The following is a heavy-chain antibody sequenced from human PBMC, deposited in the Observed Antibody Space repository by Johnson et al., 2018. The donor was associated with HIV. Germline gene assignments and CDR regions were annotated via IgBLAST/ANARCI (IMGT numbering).Heavy chain of an antibody. D-gene: IGHD6-19*01. Sequence: QVQLVESGGGVVQPGGSLRLSCAASGFTFSSYGMHWVRQAPGKGLEWVAHITYDGSNKYYADSVKGRFTITIDNSKNTLYLQKNSLRAEDTAVYYGARDAVARAFDIWGQGTMVTVSS. CDR3: ARDAVARAFDI. CDR2: ITYDGSNK. CDR1: GFTFSSYG. V-gene: IGHV3-33*05. J-gene: IGHJ3*02.